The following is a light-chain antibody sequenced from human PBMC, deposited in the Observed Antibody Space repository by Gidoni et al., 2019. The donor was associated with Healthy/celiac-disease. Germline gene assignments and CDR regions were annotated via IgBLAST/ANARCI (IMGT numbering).Light chain of an antibody. CDR3: QQRSNWEGT. Sequence: EIVLTQSPATLSLSPGERATLSCRASQSVSSCLAWYQQKPGQAPRLLIYDASNRATGIPARFSGSGSGTDFTLTISSLEPEDFAVYYCQQRSNWEGTFGQGTKVEIK. V-gene: IGKV3-11*01. J-gene: IGKJ1*01. CDR1: QSVSSC. CDR2: DAS.